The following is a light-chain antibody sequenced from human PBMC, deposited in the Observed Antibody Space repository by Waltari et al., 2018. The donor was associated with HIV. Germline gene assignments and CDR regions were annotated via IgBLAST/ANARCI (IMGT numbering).Light chain of an antibody. CDR3: QSFDNSLGAYV. J-gene: IGLJ1*01. CDR2: GNS. CDR1: GPNTGANYD. V-gene: IGLV1-40*01. Sequence: QSVLTQPPSVSGAPGPRVPLTCTGSGPNTGANYDVHWYQPLPGPPPPLVTDGNSNLPSGLLDRFSGSKSGTSASLAIIGLQADDEADYYCQSFDNSLGAYVFGTGTKVTVL.